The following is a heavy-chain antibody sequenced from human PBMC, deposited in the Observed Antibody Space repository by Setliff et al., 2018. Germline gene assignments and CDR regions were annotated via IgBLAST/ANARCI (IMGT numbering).Heavy chain of an antibody. D-gene: IGHD2-15*01. CDR3: AKVVDVEYLQH. J-gene: IGHJ1*01. Sequence: PSETLSLTCTVSGDVISTQYWSWIRQPPGKGLEWIGYIYHTGNTNYNPSLESRVTISADTSKNQFSLKLTSVTAADTAVYYCAKVVDVEYLQHWGQGSLVIVSS. V-gene: IGHV4-59*11. CDR1: GDVISTQY. CDR2: IYHTGNT.